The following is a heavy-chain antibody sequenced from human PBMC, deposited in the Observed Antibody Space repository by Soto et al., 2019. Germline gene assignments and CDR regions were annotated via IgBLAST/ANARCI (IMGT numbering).Heavy chain of an antibody. D-gene: IGHD3-10*01. V-gene: IGHV4-4*07. CDR2: IYTSGST. CDR3: ARYPVAYYYGSEFYYYYYGMDV. Sequence: SETLSLTCTVSSGSISSYYWSWIRQPAGKGLEWIGRIYTSGSTNYNPSLKSRVTMSVDTSKNQFSLKLSSVTAADTAVYYCARYPVAYYYGSEFYYYYYGMDVWGQGTTVTVSS. CDR1: SGSISSYY. J-gene: IGHJ6*02.